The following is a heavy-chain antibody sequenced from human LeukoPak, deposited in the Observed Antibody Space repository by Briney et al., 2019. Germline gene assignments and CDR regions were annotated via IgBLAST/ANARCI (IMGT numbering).Heavy chain of an antibody. CDR2: ISYDGSNK. V-gene: IGHV3-30-3*01. Sequence: GGSLRLSCAASGFTLSSYVIHWVRQAPGKGLERVTMISYDGSNKYYADSVKGRFTISRDNSKNTLYLQMNSLKTEDTAVYYCAKDYYGSGRSSCGMDVWXXGTTVTVSS. J-gene: IGHJ6*02. CDR1: GFTLSSYV. CDR3: AKDYYGSGRSSCGMDV. D-gene: IGHD3-10*01.